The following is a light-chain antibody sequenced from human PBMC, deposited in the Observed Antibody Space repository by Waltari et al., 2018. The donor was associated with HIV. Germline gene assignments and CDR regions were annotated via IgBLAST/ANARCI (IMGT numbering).Light chain of an antibody. CDR2: EVS. V-gene: IGLV2-14*01. CDR1: TNYIVSYKY. Sequence: QSVLTQPASVSGSPGQSLTLSCPGTTNYIVSYKYVSWYPQSPDKAPKLIIYEVSNRPSGISSRFSGSKSGNTASLTISGLQADDEAYYHCSSYSRGALLFGGGTKVTVL. CDR3: SSYSRGALL. J-gene: IGLJ2*01.